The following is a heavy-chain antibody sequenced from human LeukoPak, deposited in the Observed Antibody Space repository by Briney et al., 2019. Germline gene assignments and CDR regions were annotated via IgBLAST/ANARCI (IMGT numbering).Heavy chain of an antibody. J-gene: IGHJ4*02. Sequence: PSETLSLTCTVSGGSISSSSYYWGWIRQPPGKGLEWIGSIYYSGSTYYNPSLKSRVTISVDTSKNQFSLKLSSVTAADTAVYYCAREIDPWIGAYYFDYWGQGTLVTVSS. V-gene: IGHV4-39*07. D-gene: IGHD3-16*01. CDR1: GGSISSSSYY. CDR3: AREIDPWIGAYYFDY. CDR2: IYYSGST.